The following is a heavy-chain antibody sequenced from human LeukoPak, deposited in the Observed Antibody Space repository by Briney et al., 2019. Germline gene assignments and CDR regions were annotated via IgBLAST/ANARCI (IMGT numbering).Heavy chain of an antibody. CDR1: GFTFSSYG. CDR2: IWYDGSNK. V-gene: IGHV3-33*01. J-gene: IGHJ4*02. Sequence: GGSLRLSCAASGFTFSSYGMHWVRQAPGKGLEWVAVIWYDGSNKYYADSVKGRFTISRDNSKNTLYLQMSSLRAEDTAVYYCAREFGGSGSYYNPDYWGQGTLVTVSS. D-gene: IGHD3-10*01. CDR3: AREFGGSGSYYNPDY.